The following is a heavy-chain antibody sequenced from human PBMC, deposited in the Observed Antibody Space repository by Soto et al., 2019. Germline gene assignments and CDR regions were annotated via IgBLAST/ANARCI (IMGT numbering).Heavy chain of an antibody. V-gene: IGHV6-1*01. CDR2: TYYRSKWYN. CDR3: ARDSPGYGDYVLFDY. CDR1: GDSVSSNSAA. Sequence: QVQLQQSGPGLVKPSQTLSLTCAISGDSVSSNSAAWNWIRQSPSRGLEWLGRTYYRSKWYNDXXLSVQSRITTXXDXSXXQFSLQLTSVTPEDTAVYYCARDSPGYGDYVLFDYWGQGTLVTVSS. D-gene: IGHD4-17*01. J-gene: IGHJ4*02.